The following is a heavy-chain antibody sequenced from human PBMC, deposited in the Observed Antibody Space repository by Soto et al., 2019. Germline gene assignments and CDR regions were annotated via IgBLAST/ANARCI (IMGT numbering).Heavy chain of an antibody. CDR2: IYHSGST. J-gene: IGHJ4*02. CDR3: VRVRYYDSSGYYGDFDY. D-gene: IGHD3-22*01. CDR1: GGSISSSNW. V-gene: IGHV4-4*02. Sequence: PSETLSLTCAVSGGSISSSNWWSWVRQPPGKGLEWIGEIYHSGSTNYNPSLKSRVTISVDKSKNQLSLKLSSVTAADTAVYYCVRVRYYDSSGYYGDFDYWGQGTLVTVSS.